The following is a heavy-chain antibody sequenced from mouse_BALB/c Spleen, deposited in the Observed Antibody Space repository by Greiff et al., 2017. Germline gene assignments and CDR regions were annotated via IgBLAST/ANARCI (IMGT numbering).Heavy chain of an antibody. J-gene: IGHJ3*01. CDR1: GYTFTSYY. CDR3: TIYYYGSSSFAY. D-gene: IGHD1-1*01. V-gene: IGHV1S81*02. CDR2: INPSNGGT. Sequence: VKLMESGAELVKPGASVKLSCKASGYTFTSYYMYWVKRRPGQGLEWIGEINPSNGGTNFNEKFKSKATLTVDKSSSTAYMQLSSLTSEDSAVYYCTIYYYGSSSFAYWGQGTLVTVSA.